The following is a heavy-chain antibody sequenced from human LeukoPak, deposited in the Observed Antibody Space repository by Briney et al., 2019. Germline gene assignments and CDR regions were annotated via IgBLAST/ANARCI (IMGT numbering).Heavy chain of an antibody. CDR2: ISSSGSTI. D-gene: IGHD6-6*01. CDR3: ARYIRQLATKERKGYYYYYYMDV. V-gene: IGHV3-11*04. CDR1: GFTFSDYC. J-gene: IGHJ6*03. Sequence: GGSLRLSCAASGFTFSDYCMSWIRQAPGKGLEWVSYISSSGSTIYYADSVKGRFTISRDNAKNSLYLQMNSLRAEDTAVYYCARYIRQLATKERKGYYYYYYMDVWGKGTTVTVSS.